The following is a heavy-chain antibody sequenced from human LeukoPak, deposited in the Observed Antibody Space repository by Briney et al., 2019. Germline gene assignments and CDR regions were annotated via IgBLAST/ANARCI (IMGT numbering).Heavy chain of an antibody. CDR3: ARAPSEIGGYYPEYFRH. D-gene: IGHD3-22*01. CDR2: IKSDGST. V-gene: IGHV3-74*01. CDR1: GFTFSSYW. J-gene: IGHJ1*01. Sequence: GGSLRLSCAASGFTFSSYWMHWVRQAPGKGLVWVSRIKSDGSTNYADSVKGRLTISRDNAKNTVSLQMNSLRAEDTGVYYCARAPSEIGGYYPEYFRHWGQGTLVTVSS.